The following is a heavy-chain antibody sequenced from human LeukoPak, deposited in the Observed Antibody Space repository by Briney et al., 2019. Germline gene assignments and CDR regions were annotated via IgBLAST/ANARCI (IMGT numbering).Heavy chain of an antibody. Sequence: GGSLRLSCAASGFTFDDYAMHWVRQAPGKGLEWVSGISGSGGSTYYADSVKGRFTISRDNSKNTLYLQMNSLRAEDTAVYYCATGLGMATITDYYYGMDVWGQGTTVTVSS. CDR2: ISGSGGST. J-gene: IGHJ6*02. D-gene: IGHD5-24*01. CDR3: ATGLGMATITDYYYGMDV. V-gene: IGHV3-23*01. CDR1: GFTFDDYA.